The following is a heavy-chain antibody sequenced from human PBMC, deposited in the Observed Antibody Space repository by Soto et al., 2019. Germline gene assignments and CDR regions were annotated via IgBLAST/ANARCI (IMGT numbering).Heavy chain of an antibody. CDR3: ARESEDRTSNFDY. J-gene: IGHJ4*02. CDR1: GFTFSRYS. Sequence: EVQLVESGGGLVRPGGSLRLSCAASGFTFSRYSMNWVRQAPGKGLEWVSSISSTTNYIYYADSMKGRFTVSRDNAKNSVYLDMNSLSAEDTAVYYCARESEDRTSNFDYWGQGTLVTVSS. CDR2: ISSTTNYI. V-gene: IGHV3-21*01.